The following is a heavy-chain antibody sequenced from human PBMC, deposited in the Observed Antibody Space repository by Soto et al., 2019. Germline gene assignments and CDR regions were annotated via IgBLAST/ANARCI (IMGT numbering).Heavy chain of an antibody. J-gene: IGHJ6*02. CDR1: GGSISSSNW. Sequence: SETLSLTCAVSGGSISSSNWWSWVRQPPGKGLEWIGYIYDSGYTSYNPSLKGRVSISVDTSKNQFSLTLTSVTAADTAVYYCARQGFGVLHGLVDVWGQGTTVTVSS. V-gene: IGHV4-4*02. CDR3: ARQGFGVLHGLVDV. CDR2: IYDSGYT. D-gene: IGHD3-10*01.